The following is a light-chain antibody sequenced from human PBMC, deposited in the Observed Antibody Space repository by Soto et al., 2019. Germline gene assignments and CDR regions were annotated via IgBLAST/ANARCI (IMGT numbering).Light chain of an antibody. CDR1: QSVSSY. Sequence: EIVLTQSPATLSLSPGERATLSCRASQSVSSYLAWYQQKPGQAPRLLIYDSSIRATGIPARFSGGGSVTDFTRTISSQEPEAFAVYYCQHRSNSPSGYTFGQGTKLKIK. V-gene: IGKV3-11*01. J-gene: IGKJ2*01. CDR3: QHRSNSPSGYT. CDR2: DSS.